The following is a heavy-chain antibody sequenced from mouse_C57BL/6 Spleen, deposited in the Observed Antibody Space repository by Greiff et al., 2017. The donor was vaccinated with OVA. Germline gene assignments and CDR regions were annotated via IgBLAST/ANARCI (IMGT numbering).Heavy chain of an antibody. J-gene: IGHJ2*01. CDR2: IDPSDSYT. Sequence: QVQLQQPGAELVMPGASVKLSCKASGYTFTSYWMHWVKQRPGQGLEWIGEIDPSDSYTNYNQKIKGKSTLTVDKSSSTAYMQLSSLTSEDSAVYYCARDHYWGQGTTLTVSS. V-gene: IGHV1-69*01. CDR3: ARDHY. CDR1: GYTFTSYW.